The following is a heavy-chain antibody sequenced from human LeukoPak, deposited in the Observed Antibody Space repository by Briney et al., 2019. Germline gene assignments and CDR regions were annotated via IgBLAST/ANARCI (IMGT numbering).Heavy chain of an antibody. V-gene: IGHV3-21*01. CDR3: ARENSGSSYFDY. CDR1: GFTFSTYA. J-gene: IGHJ4*02. D-gene: IGHD1-26*01. CDR2: ISSSGSYI. Sequence: GGSLRLSCSASGFTFSTYAMHWVRQAPGKGLEWVSSISSSGSYIYYADSVKGRFTISRDNAKNSLYLQMNSLRAEDTAVYYCARENSGSSYFDYWGQGTLVTVSS.